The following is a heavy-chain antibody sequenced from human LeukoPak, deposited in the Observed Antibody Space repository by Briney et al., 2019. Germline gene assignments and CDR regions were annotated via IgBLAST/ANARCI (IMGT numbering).Heavy chain of an antibody. CDR3: ASRESAGVLWFGELLSHDAFDI. J-gene: IGHJ3*02. CDR1: GFTFSSYW. CDR2: IKQDGSEK. V-gene: IGHV3-7*01. Sequence: PGGSLRLSCAASGFTFSSYWMSWVRQAPGKGLEWVANIKQDGSEKYYVDSVKGRFTISRDNAKNSLYLQMNSLRAEDTAVYYCASRESAGVLWFGELLSHDAFDIWGQGTMVTVSS. D-gene: IGHD3-10*01.